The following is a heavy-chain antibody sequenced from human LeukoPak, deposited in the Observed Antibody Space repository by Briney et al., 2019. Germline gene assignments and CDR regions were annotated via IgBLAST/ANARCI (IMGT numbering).Heavy chain of an antibody. D-gene: IGHD6-13*01. V-gene: IGHV3-33*01. CDR3: ARGVSIRYSSSWYEPFGLYYYYGMDV. CDR1: GFTFSMHG. Sequence: PGGSLRLSCAASGFTFSMHGVHWVRQAPGKGLEWVAVIWYDGSEKYYADSVKGRFTISRHNSKNTLYLQMNSLRAEDTAVYYCARGVSIRYSSSWYEPFGLYYYYGMDVWGQGTTVTVSS. CDR2: IWYDGSEK. J-gene: IGHJ6*02.